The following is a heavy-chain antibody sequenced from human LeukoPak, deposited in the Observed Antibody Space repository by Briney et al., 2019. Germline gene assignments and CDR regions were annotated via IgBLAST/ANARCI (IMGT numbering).Heavy chain of an antibody. CDR3: ARVYAHVVPAATNYYYYMDV. D-gene: IGHD2-2*01. V-gene: IGHV4-59*01. CDR2: IYYSGST. CDR1: GGSISSYY. Sequence: PSETLSLTCTVSGGSISSYYWSRIRQPPGKGLEWIGYIYYSGSTNYNPSLKSRVTISVDTSKNQFSLKLSSVTAADTAVYYCARVYAHVVPAATNYYYYMDVWGKGTTVTVSS. J-gene: IGHJ6*03.